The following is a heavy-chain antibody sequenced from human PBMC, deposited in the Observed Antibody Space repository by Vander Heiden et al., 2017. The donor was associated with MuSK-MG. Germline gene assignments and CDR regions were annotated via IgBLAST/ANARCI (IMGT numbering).Heavy chain of an antibody. CDR1: GFTFSSYS. CDR3: ARDPWVGATNRYFDY. J-gene: IGHJ4*02. Sequence: EVQLGESGGGLVKPGGSLRLSCAASGFTFSSYSMNWVRQAPGKGLEWVSSISSSSSYIYYADAVKGRFTISRDNAKNSLYLQMNSLRAEDTAVYYCARDPWVGATNRYFDYWGQGTLVTVSS. V-gene: IGHV3-21*01. D-gene: IGHD1-26*01. CDR2: ISSSSSYI.